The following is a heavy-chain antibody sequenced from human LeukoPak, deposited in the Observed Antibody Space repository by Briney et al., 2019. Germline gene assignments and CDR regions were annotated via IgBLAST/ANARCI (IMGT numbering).Heavy chain of an antibody. CDR1: GFTFSSYS. CDR3: ARDRSVGYYYDSSGYYNDAFDI. D-gene: IGHD3-22*01. CDR2: ISSSTSYI. Sequence: PGGSLRLSCAASGFTFSSYSMNWVRQAPGKGLEWVSSISSSTSYIYYADSVKGRFTISRDNAKNSLYLQMNSLRAEDMAVYYCARDRSVGYYYDSSGYYNDAFDIWGQGTMVTVSS. J-gene: IGHJ3*02. V-gene: IGHV3-21*01.